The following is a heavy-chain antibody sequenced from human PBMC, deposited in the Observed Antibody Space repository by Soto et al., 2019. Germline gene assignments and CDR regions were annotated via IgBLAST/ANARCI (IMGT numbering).Heavy chain of an antibody. V-gene: IGHV4-34*01. D-gene: IGHD3-10*01. CDR2: INHSGST. Sequence: QVQLQQWGAGLLKPSETLSLTCAVYGGSFSGYYWSWIRQPPGKGLEWIGEINHSGSTNYNPSLKSRVTISVDTSKNQFSLKLSSVTAADTAVYYCARVKDYYGSGSYYKYYYYYYGMDVWGQGTTVTVSS. CDR1: GGSFSGYY. CDR3: ARVKDYYGSGSYYKYYYYYYGMDV. J-gene: IGHJ6*02.